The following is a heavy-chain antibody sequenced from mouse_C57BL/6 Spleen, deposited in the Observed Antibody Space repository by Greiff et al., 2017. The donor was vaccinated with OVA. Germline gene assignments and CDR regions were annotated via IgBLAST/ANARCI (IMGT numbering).Heavy chain of an antibody. CDR2: IYPGSGST. CDR1: GYTFTSYW. J-gene: IGHJ2*01. V-gene: IGHV1-55*01. Sequence: QVQLQQPGAELVKPGASVKMSCKASGYTFTSYWITWVKQRPGQGLEWIGDIYPGSGSTNYNEKFKSKATLTVDTSSSTAYMQLSSLTSEDSAVYYCARRRDYYGSSGFDYWGQGTTLTVSS. CDR3: ARRRDYYGSSGFDY. D-gene: IGHD1-1*01.